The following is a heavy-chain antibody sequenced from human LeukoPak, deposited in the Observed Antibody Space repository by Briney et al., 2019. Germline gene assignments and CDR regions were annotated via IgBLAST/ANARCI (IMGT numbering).Heavy chain of an antibody. D-gene: IGHD3-3*01. CDR3: ARSDYDFWSGYFAH. CDR2: IIPIFGTA. V-gene: IGHV1-69*13. Sequence: ASVQVSCKASGGTFSSYAISWVRQAPGQGLEWMGGIIPIFGTANYAQKFQGRVTITADESTSTAYMELSSLRSEDTAVYYCARSDYDFWSGYFAHWGQGTLVTVSS. J-gene: IGHJ5*02. CDR1: GGTFSSYA.